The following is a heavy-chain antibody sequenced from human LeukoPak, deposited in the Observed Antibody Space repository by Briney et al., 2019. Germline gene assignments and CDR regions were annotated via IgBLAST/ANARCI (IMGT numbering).Heavy chain of an antibody. Sequence: PSETLSLTCTVSGGSISSNDHYLGWIRQPPGRDLEWIGSISYTGSAYYNPSLKSRVTISVDTSKNQFSLKLSSVTAADTAVYYCARTDSSGYPFDYWGQGTLVTVSS. V-gene: IGHV4-39*07. D-gene: IGHD3-22*01. J-gene: IGHJ4*02. CDR2: ISYTGSA. CDR1: GGSISSNDHY. CDR3: ARTDSSGYPFDY.